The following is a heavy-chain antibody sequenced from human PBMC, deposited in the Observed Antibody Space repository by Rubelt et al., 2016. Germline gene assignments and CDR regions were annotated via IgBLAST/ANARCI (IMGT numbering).Heavy chain of an antibody. D-gene: IGHD3-10*01. V-gene: IGHV1-24*01. CDR1: GYTLTELS. CDR2: FDPEDGET. Sequence: QVQLVQSGTEVRKPGASVKVSCKVSGYTLTELSMHWVRQAPGKGLEWMGGFDPEDGETIYAQKFQGRVTMTTDTSTVTAYMELRSMRSDDTAVDYCARVMYYYGSGSNWLDPWGQGTLVTVSS. CDR3: ARVMYYYGSGSNWLDP. J-gene: IGHJ5*02.